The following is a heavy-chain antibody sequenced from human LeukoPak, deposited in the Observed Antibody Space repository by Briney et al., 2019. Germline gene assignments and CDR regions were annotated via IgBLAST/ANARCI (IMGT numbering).Heavy chain of an antibody. CDR1: GFTFDDYS. CDR3: AKGSLIAASGTLFDF. J-gene: IGHJ4*02. CDR2: LGWNGDII. D-gene: IGHD6-13*01. V-gene: IGHV3-9*01. Sequence: PGRSLRLSCAASGFTFDDYSMHWVRQSPGKGLEWLSGLGWNGDIIDYADSVKGRFTISRDNAKNSLYLQMDSLKTEDTALYYCAKGSLIAASGTLFDFWGQGTRATVSS.